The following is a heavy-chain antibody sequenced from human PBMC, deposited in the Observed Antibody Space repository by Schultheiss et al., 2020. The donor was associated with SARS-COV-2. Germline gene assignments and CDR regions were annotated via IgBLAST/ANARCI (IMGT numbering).Heavy chain of an antibody. Sequence: GESLKISCAASGFTFSSYGMHWVRQAPGKGLEWVAVIWYDGSNKYYADSVKGRFTISRDNAKNSLYLQMNSLRAEDTAVYYCARVPDGDYGHWYFDLWGRGTLVTVSS. CDR3: ARVPDGDYGHWYFDL. CDR2: IWYDGSNK. V-gene: IGHV3-33*01. CDR1: GFTFSSYG. D-gene: IGHD4-17*01. J-gene: IGHJ2*01.